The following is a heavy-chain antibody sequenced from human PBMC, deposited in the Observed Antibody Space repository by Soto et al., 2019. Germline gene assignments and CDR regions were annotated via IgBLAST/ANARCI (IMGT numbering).Heavy chain of an antibody. Sequence: GGSLRLSCAASGFTFSSYGMHWVRQAPGKGLEWVAVIPYDGSNKYYADSVKGRFTISRDNSKNTLYLQMNSLRAEDTAVYYCAKDRGYSGYETIDYWGKGTLVTVSS. D-gene: IGHD5-12*01. CDR1: GFTFSSYG. CDR3: AKDRGYSGYETIDY. CDR2: IPYDGSNK. J-gene: IGHJ4*02. V-gene: IGHV3-30*18.